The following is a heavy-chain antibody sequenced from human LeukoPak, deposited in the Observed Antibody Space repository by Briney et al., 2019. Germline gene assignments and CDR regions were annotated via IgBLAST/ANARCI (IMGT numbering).Heavy chain of an antibody. Sequence: ASVKVSCKASGYTFTSYGISWVRQAPGQGLEWMGWISAYNGNTNYAQKLQGRVTMTTDTSTSTAYMELRSLRSDDTAVYYCARDRYYDSSGYSDAFDIWGQGTMDTVSS. CDR2: ISAYNGNT. CDR3: ARDRYYDSSGYSDAFDI. J-gene: IGHJ3*02. V-gene: IGHV1-18*01. CDR1: GYTFTSYG. D-gene: IGHD3-22*01.